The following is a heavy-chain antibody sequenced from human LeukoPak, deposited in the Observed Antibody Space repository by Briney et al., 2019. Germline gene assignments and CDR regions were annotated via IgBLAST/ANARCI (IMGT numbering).Heavy chain of an antibody. V-gene: IGHV3-30*02. CDR3: ARMTPVAGNSDS. J-gene: IGHJ4*02. CDR1: GFTLSRSN. Sequence: PGGSPRLSCSSPGFTLSRSNMHWVRQTPGKGLEWVAFTRYDGGSEYYAESVRGRFTISRDNNKNTLFLQMKSLRPEDTGLYYCARMTPVAGNSDSWGQGTLVTVSS. D-gene: IGHD6-19*01. CDR2: TRYDGGSE.